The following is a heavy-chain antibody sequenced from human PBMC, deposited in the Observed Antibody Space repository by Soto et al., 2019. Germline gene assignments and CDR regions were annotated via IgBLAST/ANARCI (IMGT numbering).Heavy chain of an antibody. CDR1: XXXXXGYY. Sequence: QVQLVQSXAEVXKXGASVXVSXXXXXXXXXGYYMHWVRQAPGQGLEWMGWINPNSGGTNYAQKFQGWVTMTRDTSISTAYMELSRLRSDDTAVYYCARGGIAAAGTFDYWGQGTLVTVSS. V-gene: IGHV1-2*04. CDR2: INPNSGGT. J-gene: IGHJ4*02. CDR3: ARGGIAAAGTFDY. D-gene: IGHD6-13*01.